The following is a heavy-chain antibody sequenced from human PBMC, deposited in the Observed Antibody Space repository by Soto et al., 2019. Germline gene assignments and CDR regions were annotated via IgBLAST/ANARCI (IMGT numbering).Heavy chain of an antibody. CDR3: AKSSISGWYYLDY. J-gene: IGHJ4*02. CDR2: ISYDGSNK. V-gene: IGHV3-30*18. Sequence: QVQLVESGGGVVQPGRSLRLSCAASGFIFTNYGMHWVRQAPGKGLEWVAVISYDGSNKYLADSVKGRFTISRDNSKNTLYLQMSSLRAEDTAVYYCAKSSISGWYYLDYWGQGTLVTVSS. D-gene: IGHD6-19*01. CDR1: GFIFTNYG.